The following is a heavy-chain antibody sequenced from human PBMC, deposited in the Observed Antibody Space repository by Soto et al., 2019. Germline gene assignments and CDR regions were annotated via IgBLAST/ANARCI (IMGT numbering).Heavy chain of an antibody. CDR1: GYTFTGYY. V-gene: IGHV1-2*04. CDR3: ARHGGPYYDILTGYYQYNWFDP. D-gene: IGHD3-9*01. J-gene: IGHJ5*02. Sequence: ASVKVSCKASGYTFTGYYMHWVRQSPGQGLEWMGWINPNSGGTNYAQKFQGWVTMTRDTSISTAYMELSRLRSDDTAVYYCARHGGPYYDILTGYYQYNWFDPWGQGTLVTVSS. CDR2: INPNSGGT.